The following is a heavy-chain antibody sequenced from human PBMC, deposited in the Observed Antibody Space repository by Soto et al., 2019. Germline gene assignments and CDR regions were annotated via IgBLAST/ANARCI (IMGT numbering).Heavy chain of an antibody. CDR3: ARGGPPRMVVAHSWFDP. CDR1: GGTFSSYA. D-gene: IGHD2-21*01. Sequence: ASVKVSCKASGGTFSSYAISWVRQAPGQGLEWMGGIIPIFGTANYAQKFQGRDTITADESTSTAYMELSSLRSEDTAVYYCARGGPPRMVVAHSWFDPWGQGTLVTVSS. V-gene: IGHV1-69*13. J-gene: IGHJ5*02. CDR2: IIPIFGTA.